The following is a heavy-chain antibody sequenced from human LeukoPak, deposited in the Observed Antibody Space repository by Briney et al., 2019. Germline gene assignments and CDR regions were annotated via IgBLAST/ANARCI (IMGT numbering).Heavy chain of an antibody. J-gene: IGHJ4*02. Sequence: GGSLRLSCAASGFTFTSYGMHWVRQAPGKGLEWVALISDDGKKKVYADPVKGRFTISRDNSKKTLYLQMNSLRAEDTAVYYCAKDRTAGYDGLVDYWGQGTLVTVSS. CDR2: ISDDGKKK. CDR3: AKDRTAGYDGLVDY. CDR1: GFTFTSYG. D-gene: IGHD5-12*01. V-gene: IGHV3-30*18.